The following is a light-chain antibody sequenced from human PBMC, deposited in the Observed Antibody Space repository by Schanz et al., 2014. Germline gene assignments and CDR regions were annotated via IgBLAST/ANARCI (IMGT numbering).Light chain of an antibody. J-gene: IGLJ3*02. Sequence: QSALTQPASVSGSPGQSITISCTGTGSDVGGYNYVSWYQQYPGKAPKLMIYDVFNRPSGVSHRFTGSKSDNTATLTISGLQAEDEADYYCNSFTSSHTHVFGGGTKLTVL. CDR2: DVF. CDR1: GSDVGGYNY. CDR3: NSFTSSHTHV. V-gene: IGLV2-14*01.